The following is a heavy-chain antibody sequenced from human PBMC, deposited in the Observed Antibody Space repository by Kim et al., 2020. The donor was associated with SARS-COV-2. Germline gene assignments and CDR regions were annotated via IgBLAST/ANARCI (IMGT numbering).Heavy chain of an antibody. CDR2: IHYLGST. D-gene: IGHD3-22*01. J-gene: IGHJ4*02. CDR1: SGSISSSSYY. V-gene: IGHV4-39*01. CDR3: VRHTSAYSTLDY. Sequence: SETLSLTCTLSSGSISSSSYYWVWIRQPPGKGLEFIGKIHYLGSTDYNPSLKSRVTISIDTSKTYFSLKLTSVTAADTAVYFCVRHTSAYSTLDYWGQG.